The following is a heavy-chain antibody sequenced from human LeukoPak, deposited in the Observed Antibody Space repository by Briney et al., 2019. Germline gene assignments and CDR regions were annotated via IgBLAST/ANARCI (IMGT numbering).Heavy chain of an antibody. J-gene: IGHJ4*02. CDR3: AREGGYSYGDAPLHFDY. CDR1: GGSISSGSYY. CDR2: ISTSGST. D-gene: IGHD5-18*01. Sequence: SQTLSLTCTVSGGSISSGSYYWSWIRQPAGKGLEWIGRISTSGSTNSNRSLKSRVTISVDTSKNQFSLKLTSVTAADTAVYYCAREGGYSYGDAPLHFDYWGQGTLVTVSS. V-gene: IGHV4-61*02.